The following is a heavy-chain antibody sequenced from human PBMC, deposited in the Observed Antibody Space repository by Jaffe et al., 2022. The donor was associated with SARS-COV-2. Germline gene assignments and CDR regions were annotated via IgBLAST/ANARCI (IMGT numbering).Heavy chain of an antibody. Sequence: QVQLQESGPGLVKPSETLSLTCTVSGGSISSYYWSWIRQPPGKGLEWIGYIYYSGSTNYNPSLKSRVTISVDTSKNQFSLKLSSVTAADTAVYYCARHSGDGFDYWGQGTLVTVSS. J-gene: IGHJ4*02. V-gene: IGHV4-59*08. CDR3: ARHSGDGFDY. D-gene: IGHD2-21*02. CDR2: IYYSGST. CDR1: GGSISSYY.